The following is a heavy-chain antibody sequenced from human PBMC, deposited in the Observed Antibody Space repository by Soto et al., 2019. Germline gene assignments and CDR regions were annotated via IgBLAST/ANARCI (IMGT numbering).Heavy chain of an antibody. CDR2: IYWDDDR. J-gene: IGHJ3*02. CDR1: GFSLSTSRVG. CDR3: AHIMITWGGVSALDAFDM. V-gene: IGHV2-5*02. Sequence: GAGPTLVNPTQTLTLTCSFSGFSLSTSRVGVAWIRQPPGKALEWLAIIYWDDDRSYSPSLKTRLAITKDTSKNQVVLTMTNLDPGDTATYYCAHIMITWGGVSALDAFDMWGQGTMVTVS. D-gene: IGHD3-16*01.